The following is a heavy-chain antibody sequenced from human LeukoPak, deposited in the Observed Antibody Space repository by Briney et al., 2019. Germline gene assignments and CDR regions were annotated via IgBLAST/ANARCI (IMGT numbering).Heavy chain of an antibody. Sequence: PSETLSLTCAVYGGSFSGYYWSWIRQPPGKGLEWIGEINHSGSTNYNPSLKSRVTISVDTSKNQFSLKLSSVTAADTAVYYCARVTSGGYSRQFDYWGQGTLVTVSS. D-gene: IGHD5-18*01. CDR2: INHSGST. J-gene: IGHJ4*02. V-gene: IGHV4-34*01. CDR3: ARVTSGGYSRQFDY. CDR1: GGSFSGYY.